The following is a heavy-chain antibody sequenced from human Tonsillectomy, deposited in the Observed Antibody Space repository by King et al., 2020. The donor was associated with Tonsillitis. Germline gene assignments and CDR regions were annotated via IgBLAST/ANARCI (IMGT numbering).Heavy chain of an antibody. D-gene: IGHD3-10*01. CDR3: AKHPIIMVRGVMGRVNWFDP. Sequence: QLQESGPGLVKPSETLSLTCTVSGGSISSSRYYWGWIRQPPGKGLEWIGSIYYSGSTYYNPSLKSRVTISVDTSKNQFALRLSSVTAADTTVYYCAKHPIIMVRGVMGRVNWFDPWGQGTLVTVSS. CDR2: IYYSGST. J-gene: IGHJ5*02. CDR1: GGSISSSRYY. V-gene: IGHV4-39*01.